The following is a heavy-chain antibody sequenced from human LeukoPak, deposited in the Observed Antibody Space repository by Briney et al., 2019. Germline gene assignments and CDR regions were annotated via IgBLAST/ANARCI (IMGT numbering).Heavy chain of an antibody. CDR2: INHSGST. V-gene: IGHV4-34*01. D-gene: IGHD6-19*01. J-gene: IGHJ6*02. Sequence: PSETLSLTCAVYGGSFSGYYWSWIRQPPGKGLEWIGEINHSGSTNYNPSLKSRVTISVDTSKNQFSLKLSSVTAADTAVYYCARLAVAGLFPYYGMDVWGQGTTVTVSS. CDR3: ARLAVAGLFPYYGMDV. CDR1: GGSFSGYY.